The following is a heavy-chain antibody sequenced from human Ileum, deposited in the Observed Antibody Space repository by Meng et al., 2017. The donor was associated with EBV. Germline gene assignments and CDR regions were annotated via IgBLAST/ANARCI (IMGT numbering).Heavy chain of an antibody. CDR3: ARDPAYPRGLFDS. Sequence: LQESVPGLVKPSETLSLTWTVSGDFISNSDYYWDWSRQSPGKGLEWIASIYRSGSTYYDPSLKSRVTISLDTSKNQFSLKLSSVTAADTAVYYCARDPAYPRGLFDSWGQGTLVTVSS. CDR2: IYRSGST. CDR1: GDFISNSDYY. J-gene: IGHJ4*02. V-gene: IGHV4-39*07. D-gene: IGHD3-10*01.